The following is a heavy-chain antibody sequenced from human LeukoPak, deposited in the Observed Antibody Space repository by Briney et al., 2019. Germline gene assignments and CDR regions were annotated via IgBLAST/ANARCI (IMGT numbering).Heavy chain of an antibody. CDR3: ARHHGGLMGKFDY. V-gene: IGHV4-59*08. J-gene: IGHJ4*02. CDR1: GSSISSYY. Sequence: SETLSLTCTVSGSSISSYYWSWIRQPPGKGLEWIGYIYYIGGTNYNPSLKSRVTISEDTSKNQFSLKLSSVTAADTAVYYCARHHGGLMGKFDYWGQGTLVTVSS. CDR2: IYYIGGT. D-gene: IGHD2-8*01.